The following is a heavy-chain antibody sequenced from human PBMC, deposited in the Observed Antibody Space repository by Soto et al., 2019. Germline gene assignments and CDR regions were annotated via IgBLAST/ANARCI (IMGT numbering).Heavy chain of an antibody. D-gene: IGHD3-22*01. CDR1: GYTFTGYY. CDR3: ATVGYDSSGYSTPGRGAFDI. CDR2: INPNSGGT. V-gene: IGHV1-2*04. J-gene: IGHJ3*02. Sequence: ASVKVSCKASGYTFTGYYMHWVRQAPGQGLEWMGWINPNSGGTNYAQKFQGWVTMTRDTSISTAYMELSRLRSADTAVYYCATVGYDSSGYSTPGRGAFDIWGQGTMVTVSS.